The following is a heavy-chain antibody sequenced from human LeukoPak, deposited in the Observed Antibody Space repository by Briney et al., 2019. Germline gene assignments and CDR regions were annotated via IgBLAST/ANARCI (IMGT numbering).Heavy chain of an antibody. D-gene: IGHD3-10*01. Sequence: PSETLSLTCTVSGGSISSYYWSWIRQPPGKGLEWIGYIYYSGSTYYNPSLKSRVTISVDTSKNQFSLKLSSVTAADTAVYYCARGEEELGYWGQGTLVTVSS. J-gene: IGHJ4*02. CDR1: GGSISSYY. CDR2: IYYSGST. V-gene: IGHV4-59*08. CDR3: ARGEEELGY.